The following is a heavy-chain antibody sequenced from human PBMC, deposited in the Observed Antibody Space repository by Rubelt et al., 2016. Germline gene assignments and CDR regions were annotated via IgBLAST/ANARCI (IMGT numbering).Heavy chain of an antibody. V-gene: IGHV3-7*01. Sequence: VHLVESGGGVVQPGRSLRLSCAASGFTFSSYGMHWVRQAPGKGLEWVAKMKEDGSDIFYVDSVKGRFTISRDNAKNSLYLQMNDLKAEDTAVYYCVRDGGIPVADGFDNWGQGTLVTVSS. J-gene: IGHJ4*02. CDR2: MKEDGSDI. CDR3: VRDGGIPVADGFDN. CDR1: GFTFSSYG. D-gene: IGHD6-19*01.